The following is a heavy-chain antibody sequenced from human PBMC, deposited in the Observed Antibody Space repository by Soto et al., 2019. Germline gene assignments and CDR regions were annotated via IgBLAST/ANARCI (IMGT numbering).Heavy chain of an antibody. D-gene: IGHD2-2*01. CDR1: GGSISSYY. CDR2: IHYSGST. Sequence: SETLSLTCTVSGGSISSYYWSWIRQPPGKGLEWIGYIHYSGSTNYNPSLKSRVTISVETSRTQFSLKVTSVTAADTAVYYCARIPSTYDPNWFDPWGQGTLVNVSS. V-gene: IGHV4-59*01. J-gene: IGHJ5*02. CDR3: ARIPSTYDPNWFDP.